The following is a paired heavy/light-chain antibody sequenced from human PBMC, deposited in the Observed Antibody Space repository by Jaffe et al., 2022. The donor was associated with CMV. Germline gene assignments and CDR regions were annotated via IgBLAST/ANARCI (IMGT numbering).Heavy chain of an antibody. Sequence: QLQLQESGPGLLKPSETLSLTCTVSGGSFSSSSYYWGYIRQPPGKGLEWIGIIYFTGTTYYNPSLKSRATISIDTSNNQFSLNLTSVTAADTAVYYCARRSAWVADFDYWGQGALVTVSS. CDR2: IYFTGTT. J-gene: IGHJ4*02. CDR1: GGSFSSSSYY. V-gene: IGHV4-39*01. D-gene: IGHD6-19*01. CDR3: ARRSAWVADFDY.
Light chain of an antibody. J-gene: IGKJ2*01. CDR2: GAS. V-gene: IGKV3-20*01. CDR3: QQYGSSPPSYT. CDR1: QRVATSY. Sequence: EIVLTQSPGTLSLSPGERATLSCRASQRVATSYLAWYQQRPGQAPRLLISGASSRATGVPDRFSGSGSGTDFTLTISRLEPEDFAVYFCQQYGSSPPSYTFGQGTELKIK.